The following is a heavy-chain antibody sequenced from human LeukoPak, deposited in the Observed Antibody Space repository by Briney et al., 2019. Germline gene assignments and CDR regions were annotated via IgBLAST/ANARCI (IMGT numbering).Heavy chain of an antibody. CDR1: GGSISSSSYY. V-gene: IGHV4-39*07. J-gene: IGHJ6*04. Sequence: SETLSLTCTVSGGSISSSSYYWGWIRQPPGKGLEWIGSIYYSGSTYYNPSLKSRVTISVDTSKNQFSLKLSSVTAADTAVYYCARDGEDVWGKGTTVTVSS. CDR2: IYYSGST. D-gene: IGHD7-27*01. CDR3: ARDGEDV.